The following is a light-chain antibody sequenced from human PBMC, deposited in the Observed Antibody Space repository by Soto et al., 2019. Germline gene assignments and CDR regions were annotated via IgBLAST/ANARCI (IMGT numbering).Light chain of an antibody. CDR2: DAS. J-gene: IGKJ4*01. Sequence: EIVLTQSPATLSLSPGERATLSCRASQCVSSYLAWYQQKPGQAPRLLIYDASNRATGIPARFSGSGSGTDFTLTISSLEPEDFAVYYCQQRGDWPTFGGGTKVEIK. CDR3: QQRGDWPT. CDR1: QCVSSY. V-gene: IGKV3-11*01.